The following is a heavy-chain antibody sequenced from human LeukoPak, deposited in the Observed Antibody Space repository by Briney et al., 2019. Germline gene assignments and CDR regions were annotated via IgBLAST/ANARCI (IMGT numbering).Heavy chain of an antibody. D-gene: IGHD3-9*01. Sequence: PSRTLSLTCTVSGGSISSSYWSWVRQPPGKGLEWIGYIDNSGSTNYNPSLKSRVTISLDTPKSQFSLKLSSVTAADTAVYCCARELAGYSPFDYWGQGTLVTVSS. CDR2: IDNSGST. CDR1: GGSISSSY. J-gene: IGHJ4*02. CDR3: ARELAGYSPFDY. V-gene: IGHV4-59*01.